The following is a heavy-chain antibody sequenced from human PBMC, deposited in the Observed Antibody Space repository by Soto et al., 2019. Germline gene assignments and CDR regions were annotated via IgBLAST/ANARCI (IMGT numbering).Heavy chain of an antibody. CDR3: AREFGDTMIRSRYGMDV. CDR1: GFTFTTYG. J-gene: IGHJ6*02. CDR2: ISYDGSNK. D-gene: IGHD3-10*01. Sequence: GGSLRLSCAASGFTFTTYGMNWVRQAPGKGLEWVAVISYDGSNKLYADSVRGRFAISRDNSKNTLYLQMDSLRSEDTAVYYCAREFGDTMIRSRYGMDVWGQGTTVTVSS. V-gene: IGHV3-30*03.